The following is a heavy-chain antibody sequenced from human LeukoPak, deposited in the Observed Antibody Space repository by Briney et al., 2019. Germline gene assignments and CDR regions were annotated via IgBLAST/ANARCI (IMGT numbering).Heavy chain of an antibody. Sequence: GGSLRLSCAASGFTFSSYAMHWVRQAPGKGLEWVAVISYDGSNKNYADSVKGRFTISRDNSKSTLYLEMNSLRAEDTAVYYCARDLTEQQELDYWGQGTLVTVSS. CDR1: GFTFSSYA. D-gene: IGHD6-13*01. J-gene: IGHJ4*02. CDR2: ISYDGSNK. V-gene: IGHV3-30-3*01. CDR3: ARDLTEQQELDY.